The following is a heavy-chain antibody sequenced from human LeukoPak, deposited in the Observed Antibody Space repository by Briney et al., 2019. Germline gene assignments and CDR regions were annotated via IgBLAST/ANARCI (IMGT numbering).Heavy chain of an antibody. CDR3: ARACSGGSCYENWFDP. V-gene: IGHV1-69*04. Sequence: SVKVSCKASGGTFSSYAISWVRQAPGQGLEWMGRIIPILGIANYAQKFQGRVTITADKSTSTAYMELSSLRSEDTAVYYCARACSGGSCYENWFDPWGQGTLVTVSS. CDR2: IIPILGIA. J-gene: IGHJ5*02. CDR1: GGTFSSYA. D-gene: IGHD2-15*01.